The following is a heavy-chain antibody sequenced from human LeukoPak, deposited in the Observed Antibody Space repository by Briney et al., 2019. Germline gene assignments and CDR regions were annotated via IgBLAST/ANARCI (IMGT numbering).Heavy chain of an antibody. CDR1: GFTFKDYG. V-gene: IGHV3-20*04. D-gene: IGHD3-22*01. J-gene: IGHJ4*02. CDR2: INWNGGGT. Sequence: GRSLRLSCAATGFTFKDYGMHWVRQPPGKGLEWVSSINWNGGGTDYADSVKGRFTISRDNAKNSMYLQMNSLRAEDTAVYYCARDQGYYDSSGYYPYYLDYWGQGNLVTVSS. CDR3: ARDQGYYDSSGYYPYYLDY.